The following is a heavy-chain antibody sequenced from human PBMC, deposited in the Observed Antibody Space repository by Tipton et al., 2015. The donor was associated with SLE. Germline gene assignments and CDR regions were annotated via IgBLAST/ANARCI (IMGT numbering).Heavy chain of an antibody. CDR2: INPNSGGT. Sequence: QLVQSGAEVKKPGASVKVSCKASGYTFTGYYMHWVRQAPGQGLEWMGRINPNSGGTNYAQKFQGRVTMTRDTSISTAYMELSRLRSDDTAVYYCARGPKFLWLRFDDAFDIWGQGTMVTVSS. D-gene: IGHD5-12*01. CDR3: ARGPKFLWLRFDDAFDI. V-gene: IGHV1-2*06. J-gene: IGHJ3*02. CDR1: GYTFTGYY.